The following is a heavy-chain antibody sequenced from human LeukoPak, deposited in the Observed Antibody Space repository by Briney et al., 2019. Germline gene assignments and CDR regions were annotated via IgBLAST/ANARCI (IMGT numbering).Heavy chain of an antibody. J-gene: IGHJ3*02. Sequence: PGGSLRLSCAASGFTFSSYGMHWVRQAPGEGLEWVAVIWYDGSNKYYADSVKGRFTISRDNSKNTLYLQMNSLRAEDTAVYYCARDFSAFDIWGQGTMVTVSS. CDR1: GFTFSSYG. V-gene: IGHV3-33*01. D-gene: IGHD3-3*01. CDR2: IWYDGSNK. CDR3: ARDFSAFDI.